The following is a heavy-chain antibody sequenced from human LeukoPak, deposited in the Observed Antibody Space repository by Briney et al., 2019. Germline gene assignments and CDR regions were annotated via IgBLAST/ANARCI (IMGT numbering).Heavy chain of an antibody. Sequence: ASVKVSCKASGYTFTGYYMHWVRQAPGQGLEWMGWINTNTGNPTYAQDFTGRFVFSLDTSVSTAYLQISSLKAEDTAVYYCARGPVIVVVPAAVYLWGQGTLVTVSS. CDR3: ARGPVIVVVPAAVYL. V-gene: IGHV7-4-1*02. J-gene: IGHJ4*02. CDR2: INTNTGNP. D-gene: IGHD2-2*01. CDR1: GYTFTGYY.